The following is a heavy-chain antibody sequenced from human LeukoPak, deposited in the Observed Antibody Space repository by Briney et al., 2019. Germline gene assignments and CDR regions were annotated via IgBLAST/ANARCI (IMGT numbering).Heavy chain of an antibody. CDR2: ISAYNGNT. V-gene: IGHV1-18*01. J-gene: IGHJ4*02. CDR3: ARHGNWNYGSY. CDR1: GYTFTSYG. D-gene: IGHD1-7*01. Sequence: ASVKVSCKASGYTFTSYGIAWVRQAPGQGLEWMGWISAYNGNTNYAQKIQDRVTMTTDTPTNTAYMELRSLRSDDTAVYYCARHGNWNYGSYWGQGTLVTVSS.